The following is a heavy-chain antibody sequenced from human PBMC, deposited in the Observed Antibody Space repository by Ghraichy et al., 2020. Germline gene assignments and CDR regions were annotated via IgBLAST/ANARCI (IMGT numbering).Heavy chain of an antibody. Sequence: GGSLRLSCVTSGFSFSTCAMNWVRQAPGKGLEWVSYITGSSDTIYYADSVRGRFTISRDNAKNSLYLQMNSLRVEDTAVYYCAREPYFGGNLGSWGQGTLVTVSS. V-gene: IGHV3-48*03. CDR3: AREPYFGGNLGS. CDR1: GFSFSTCA. D-gene: IGHD4-23*01. J-gene: IGHJ5*02. CDR2: ITGSSDTI.